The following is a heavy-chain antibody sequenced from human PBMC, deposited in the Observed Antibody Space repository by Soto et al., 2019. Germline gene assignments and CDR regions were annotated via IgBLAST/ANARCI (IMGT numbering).Heavy chain of an antibody. D-gene: IGHD6-19*01. Sequence: EMQLLESGGGLVQPGGSLRLSCAVSGFSFSNFAMSWVRQAPGKGLEWVSLISGSGASTFYVESVKGRFTVSRDNSKNTLYLQMNTLRAYDTAVYYCAIDRSYSSDWAVTPFDYWGQGTLVTVSS. J-gene: IGHJ4*02. V-gene: IGHV3-23*01. CDR1: GFSFSNFA. CDR3: AIDRSYSSDWAVTPFDY. CDR2: ISGSGAST.